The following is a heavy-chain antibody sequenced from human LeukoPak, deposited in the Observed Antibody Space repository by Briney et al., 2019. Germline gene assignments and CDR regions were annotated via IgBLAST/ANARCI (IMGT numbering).Heavy chain of an antibody. CDR1: GFIFSSFA. J-gene: IGHJ4*02. Sequence: GGSLRLSCAASGFIFSSFAMNWVRQAPGEGRGWVSYISPTYDIYYSDSVRGRFTISRDNSKNSLYLQMNSLRDEDTAVYYCARDHNWGFDYWGQGTLVAVSS. CDR2: ISPTYDI. V-gene: IGHV3-48*02. D-gene: IGHD7-27*01. CDR3: ARDHNWGFDY.